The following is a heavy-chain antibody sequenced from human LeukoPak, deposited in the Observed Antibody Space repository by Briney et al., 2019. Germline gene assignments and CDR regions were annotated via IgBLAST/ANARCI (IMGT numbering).Heavy chain of an antibody. D-gene: IGHD3-22*01. CDR2: IIPIFGTA. Sequence: SVKVSCNASGGTFSSYAISWVRQAPGQGLEWMGGIIPIFGTANYAQKFQGRVTITADESTSTAYMELSSLRSEDAAVYYCARDPATYYYDSSGSITRDYWGQGTLVTVSS. CDR1: GGTFSSYA. CDR3: ARDPATYYYDSSGSITRDY. V-gene: IGHV1-69*13. J-gene: IGHJ4*02.